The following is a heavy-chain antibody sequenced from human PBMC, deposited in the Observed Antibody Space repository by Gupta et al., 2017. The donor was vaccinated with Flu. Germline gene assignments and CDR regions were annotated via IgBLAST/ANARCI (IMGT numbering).Heavy chain of an antibody. V-gene: IGHV3-23*01. CDR3: ASRGCNRISTFDS. D-gene: IGHD6-19*01. J-gene: IGHJ4*02. CDR1: GFTFSDYA. CDR2: INHKGQST. Sequence: EVQLLESGGGLVQPGGSLRLSCAASGFTFSDYAMNWVRQAPGKGLEWVSIINHKGQSTHYSYSVKGRFTISRDDSKSTLYLQMNNPGVEDTAVYYCASRGCNRISTFDSWVQGSLVGACS.